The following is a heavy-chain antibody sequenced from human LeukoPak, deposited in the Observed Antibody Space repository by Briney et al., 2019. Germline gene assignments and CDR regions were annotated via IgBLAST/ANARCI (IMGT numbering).Heavy chain of an antibody. CDR1: GFIFSNYA. Sequence: GGSLRLSCAASGFIFSNYAMNWVRQAPGKGLEWVSSVSGSGDSTYYADSVKGRFTISRDNSKNTLYLQMNSLRAEDTAVYYCARGVLRYFDWLSHNWFDPWGQGTLVTVSS. J-gene: IGHJ5*02. V-gene: IGHV3-23*01. D-gene: IGHD3-9*01. CDR3: ARGVLRYFDWLSHNWFDP. CDR2: VSGSGDST.